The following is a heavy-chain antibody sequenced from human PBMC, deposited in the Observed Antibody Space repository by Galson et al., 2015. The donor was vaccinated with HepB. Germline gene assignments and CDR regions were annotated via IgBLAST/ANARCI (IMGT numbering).Heavy chain of an antibody. V-gene: IGHV4-34*01. CDR3: ARDNTDPRNNYGMDV. D-gene: IGHD1-14*01. CDR2: INHSGST. CDR1: GGSFSGYY. J-gene: IGHJ6*02. Sequence: SETLSLTCAVYGGSFSGYYWSWIRQPPGKGLEWIGEINHSGSTNYNPSLKSRVTISVDTSKNQFSLKLSSVTAADTAVYYCARDNTDPRNNYGMDVWGQGTTVTVSS.